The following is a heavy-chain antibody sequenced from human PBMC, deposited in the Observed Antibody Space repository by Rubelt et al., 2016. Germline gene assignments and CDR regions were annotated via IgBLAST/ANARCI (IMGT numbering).Heavy chain of an antibody. Sequence: DVQLLESGGGLLQPGGSLRLSCAASGFTFSNYPMAWFRQAPGKGLEWVSTIGTNAANTYYADSVKGRFTISRDNSKNKLFLQMNSLTAEDTAIYYGAKDYSSGWYEDWGQGTLVTVSS. V-gene: IGHV3-23*01. J-gene: IGHJ4*02. CDR1: GFTFSNYP. D-gene: IGHD6-13*01. CDR3: AKDYSSGWYED. CDR2: IGTNAANT.